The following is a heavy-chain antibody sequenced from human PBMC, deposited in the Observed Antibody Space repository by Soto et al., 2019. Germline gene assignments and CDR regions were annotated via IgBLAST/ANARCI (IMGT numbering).Heavy chain of an antibody. CDR1: GGTFSSYT. CDR2: IIPILGIA. D-gene: IGHD4-17*01. J-gene: IGHJ3*02. Sequence: QVQLVQSGAEVKKPGSSVKVSCKASGGTFSSYTISWVRQAPGQGLEWMGRIIPILGIANYAQKFQGRVTITADKYTSTAYMELSSLRSEDTAVYYCARDLGYGDYYAFDIWGQGTMVTVSS. CDR3: ARDLGYGDYYAFDI. V-gene: IGHV1-69*08.